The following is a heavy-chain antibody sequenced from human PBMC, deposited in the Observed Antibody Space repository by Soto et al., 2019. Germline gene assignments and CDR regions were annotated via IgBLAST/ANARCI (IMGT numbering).Heavy chain of an antibody. V-gene: IGHV3-48*01. CDR1: GFTFGSYS. CDR3: ARELRATLVVTAMPYFMDV. J-gene: IGHJ6*03. D-gene: IGHD2-21*02. Sequence: EVQLVESGGGLVQPGGSLRLSCAASGFTFGSYSMNWVRQAPGRGLEWVSFILSSSGVIYYADSGKGRFTISRDNAKSSLYLQMNRLRADVTAVYYCARELRATLVVTAMPYFMDVWGKGTTVTVSS. CDR2: ILSSSGVI.